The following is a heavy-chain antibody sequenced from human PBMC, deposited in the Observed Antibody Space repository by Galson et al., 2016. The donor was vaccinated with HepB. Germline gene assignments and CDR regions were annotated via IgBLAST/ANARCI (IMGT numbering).Heavy chain of an antibody. D-gene: IGHD3-3*01. Sequence: SLRLSCAASGFTFSSYAMTWVRQAPGKGLEWVSGISGSGDSAYYGDSVKGRFSISRDNSKNTLYLQMNSLRADDTAVYFCAKDQTTYDPGWYFDIWGRGTVVTVSS. CDR2: ISGSGDSA. CDR3: AKDQTTYDPGWYFDI. CDR1: GFTFSSYA. J-gene: IGHJ2*01. V-gene: IGHV3-23*01.